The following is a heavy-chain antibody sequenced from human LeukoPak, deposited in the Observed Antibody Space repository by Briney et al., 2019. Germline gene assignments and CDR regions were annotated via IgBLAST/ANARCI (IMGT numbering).Heavy chain of an antibody. V-gene: IGHV1-2*02. Sequence: ASVKVSCKACGYTFIGYYMHLVRQAPGQGLEWMGWINPNSGGTNYVQKFQGRVTMTRDTSISTAYMEVSRLRSDDTAVYYCARLAAGTRVVLDTWGQGTLVTVSS. CDR2: INPNSGGT. CDR1: GYTFIGYY. J-gene: IGHJ5*02. CDR3: ARLAAGTRVVLDT. D-gene: IGHD6-13*01.